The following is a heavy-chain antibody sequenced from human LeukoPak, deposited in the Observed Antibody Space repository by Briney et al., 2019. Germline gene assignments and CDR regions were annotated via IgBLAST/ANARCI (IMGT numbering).Heavy chain of an antibody. CDR3: AREGEPAMTLVRGEAFDI. Sequence: SVKVSCKASGGTFSSYVISWVRQAPGQELEWMGGIIPAFGPTNYAQRFQGRLTLTADVSASTAYMALSSLTSDDTAVYYCAREGEPAMTLVRGEAFDIWGQGTKVIVSS. CDR1: GGTFSSYV. J-gene: IGHJ3*02. V-gene: IGHV1-69*13. D-gene: IGHD3-10*01. CDR2: IIPAFGPT.